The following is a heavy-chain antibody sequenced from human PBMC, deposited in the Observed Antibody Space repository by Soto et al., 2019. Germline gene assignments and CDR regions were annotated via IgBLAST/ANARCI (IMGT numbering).Heavy chain of an antibody. Sequence: EVQLVESGGGVVQPGGSLRLSCAASGFTFSNYWMYWVRQTPGKGLVWVSRINSDGSSTSYADSVKGRVTISRDNAKNTLYRQMNSLRAEDMAVYYCVRGGYYYGMDVWGQGTTVTVSS. CDR3: VRGGYYYGMDV. J-gene: IGHJ6*02. V-gene: IGHV3-74*01. CDR2: INSDGSST. CDR1: GFTFSNYW.